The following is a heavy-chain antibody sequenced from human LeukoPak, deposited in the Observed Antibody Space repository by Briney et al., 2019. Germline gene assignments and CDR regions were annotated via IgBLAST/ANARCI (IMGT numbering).Heavy chain of an antibody. D-gene: IGHD6-19*01. CDR3: ARVGRGAVAGYSTPYYYYYMDV. Sequence: SETQSLTCTVSGGSISSSSYYWGWIRQPPGKGLEWIGSIYYSGSTYYNPSLKSRVTISVDTSKNQFSLKLSSVTAADTAVYYCARVGRGAVAGYSTPYYYYYMDVWGKGTTVTVSS. J-gene: IGHJ6*03. CDR1: GGSISSSSYY. CDR2: IYYSGST. V-gene: IGHV4-39*07.